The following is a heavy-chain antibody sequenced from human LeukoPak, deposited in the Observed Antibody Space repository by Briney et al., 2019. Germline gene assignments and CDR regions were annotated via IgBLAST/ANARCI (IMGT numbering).Heavy chain of an antibody. CDR1: GYTFTSYY. Sequence: ASVKVSCKASGYTFTSYYMHWVRQAPGQGLEWMGIINPSGGSTSYAQKSQGRVTMTRDTSTSTVYMELSSLRSEDTAVYYCARGARTYYYDSSGYYFPFDYWGQGTLVTVSS. CDR3: ARGARTYYYDSSGYYFPFDY. D-gene: IGHD3-22*01. J-gene: IGHJ4*02. CDR2: INPSGGST. V-gene: IGHV1-46*01.